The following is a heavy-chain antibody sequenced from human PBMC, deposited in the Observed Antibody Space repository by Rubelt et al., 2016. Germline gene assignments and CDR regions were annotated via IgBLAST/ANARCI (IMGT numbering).Heavy chain of an antibody. Sequence: IGSIYYSGSTYYNPSLKSRVTISVDTSKNQFSLQLNSVTPEDTAVYYCARGWMGGQDAFDIWGQGTMVTVSS. CDR3: ARGWMGGQDAFDI. J-gene: IGHJ3*02. V-gene: IGHV4-39*01. CDR2: IYYSGST. D-gene: IGHD5-12*01.